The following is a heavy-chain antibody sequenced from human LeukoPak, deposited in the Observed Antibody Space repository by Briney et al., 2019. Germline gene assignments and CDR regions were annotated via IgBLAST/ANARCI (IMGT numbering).Heavy chain of an antibody. Sequence: PVKVSCKASGGTFSSYAISWVRQAPGQGLEWMGGIIPIFGTANYAQKFQGRVTITADESTSTAYMELSSLRSEDTAVYYCARSSSWYSGFDYWGQGTLVTVSS. V-gene: IGHV1-69*01. CDR3: ARSSSWYSGFDY. CDR1: GGTFSSYA. J-gene: IGHJ4*02. CDR2: IIPIFGTA. D-gene: IGHD6-13*01.